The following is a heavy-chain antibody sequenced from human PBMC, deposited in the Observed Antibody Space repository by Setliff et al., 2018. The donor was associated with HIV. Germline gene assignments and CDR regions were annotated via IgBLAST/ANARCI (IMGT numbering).Heavy chain of an antibody. Sequence: SETLSLTCTVSGGSIRTYYWSWIRQPPGKGLEWSGYIFYSVNTNYNPSLKGRVTISVDPSKNQFSLKLTSVTAADTAVYFCARQALAVAGTPRFYYYYMDVWGSGTTVTVSS. V-gene: IGHV4-59*08. CDR2: IFYSVNT. J-gene: IGHJ6*03. CDR3: ARQALAVAGTPRFYYYYMDV. CDR1: GGSIRTYY. D-gene: IGHD6-19*01.